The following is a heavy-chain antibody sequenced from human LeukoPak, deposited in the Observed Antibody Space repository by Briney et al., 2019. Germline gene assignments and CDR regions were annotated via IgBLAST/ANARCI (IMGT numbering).Heavy chain of an antibody. CDR2: INSRGTTT. J-gene: IGHJ4*02. V-gene: IGHV3-23*01. CDR3: AKDRIIGTTAYYFDY. D-gene: IGHD1-7*01. CDR1: GFTFSSYA. Sequence: PGGSLRLPCAASGFTFSSYAMTWVRQAPGKGLEWISGINSRGTTTYYADSVKGRFTISRDNSYNTLYLQMNSLRAEDTAVYYCAKDRIIGTTAYYFDYWGQGTLVTVSS.